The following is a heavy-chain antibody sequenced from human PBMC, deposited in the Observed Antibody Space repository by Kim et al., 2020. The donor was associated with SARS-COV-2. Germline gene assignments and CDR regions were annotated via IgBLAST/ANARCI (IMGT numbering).Heavy chain of an antibody. CDR2: ISAYNGNT. V-gene: IGHV1-18*01. D-gene: IGHD2-15*01. J-gene: IGHJ3*02. CDR1: GYTFSSFS. CDR3: ARVDCHGGTCYRFGAFDI. Sequence: ASVKVSCKASGYTFSSFSVGWVRQAPGQGLEWMGWISAYNGNTNLAQNFQGRVTMTTDTSTSTAYMELRSLRSDDTAVYYCARVDCHGGTCYRFGAFDIWGQGTMVTVSS.